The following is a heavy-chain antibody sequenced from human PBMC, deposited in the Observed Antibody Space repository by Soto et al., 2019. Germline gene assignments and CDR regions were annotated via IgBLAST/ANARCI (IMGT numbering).Heavy chain of an antibody. CDR1: GFNFSSYG. CDR3: AKDLKVSGGFHGSLNYYYGMDV. J-gene: IGHJ6*02. D-gene: IGHD3-10*01. Sequence: GGSLRLSCEASGFNFSSYGIHWVRQAPGKGLEWVAIIWNDGSNEYYADSVKGRFTISRDNSQSTLFLQMDSLRPEDAAVYYCAKDLKVSGGFHGSLNYYYGMDVWGQGTTVTVSS. CDR2: IWNDGSNE. V-gene: IGHV3-30*02.